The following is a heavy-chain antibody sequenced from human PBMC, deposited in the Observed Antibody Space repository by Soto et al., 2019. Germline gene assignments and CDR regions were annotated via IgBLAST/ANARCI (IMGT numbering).Heavy chain of an antibody. CDR1: GFIFDDYA. V-gene: IGHV3-9*01. D-gene: IGHD6-19*01. CDR2: ISGNSGSI. Sequence: PGGSLRLSCAASGFIFDDYAMHWVRQAPGKGLEWVSGISGNSGSIGYADSVKGRFTISRDNAKNSLYLQINSLRAEDTALYYCAKDMKKWLVSVIDHWGQGTLVTVSS. CDR3: AKDMKKWLVSVIDH. J-gene: IGHJ4*02.